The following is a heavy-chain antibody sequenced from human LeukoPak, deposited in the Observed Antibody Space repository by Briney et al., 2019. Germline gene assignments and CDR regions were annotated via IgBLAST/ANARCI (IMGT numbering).Heavy chain of an antibody. V-gene: IGHV4-34*01. CDR1: GGSLSGYY. CDR2: INHSGTT. D-gene: IGHD1-14*01. J-gene: IGHJ4*02. Sequence: SETESLTCAVYGGSLSGYYWTWTRQSPGKGLEWIGEINHSGTTNYNPSLESRVTMSVDTSKSQFSLKLSSVTAADTAVYFCARRTGRAGRFDYWAQGTPVTVSS. CDR3: ARRTGRAGRFDY.